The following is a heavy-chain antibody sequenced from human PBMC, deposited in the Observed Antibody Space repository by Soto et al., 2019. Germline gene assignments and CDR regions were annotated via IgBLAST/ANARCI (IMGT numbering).Heavy chain of an antibody. CDR3: VRGWNVPGWLAP. D-gene: IGHD3-10*02. CDR1: GGSSSRGGFY. CDR2: IYYTGTT. J-gene: IGHJ5*02. Sequence: ASETTSLPCTVSGGSSSRGGFYWSLIPQCPGKGLEWIGYIYYTGTTKYNPSPKSRVTISVDSSKNQFSLKLDSVTAADTAVYYCVRGWNVPGWLAPRGQGTLVTVSS. V-gene: IGHV4-61*08.